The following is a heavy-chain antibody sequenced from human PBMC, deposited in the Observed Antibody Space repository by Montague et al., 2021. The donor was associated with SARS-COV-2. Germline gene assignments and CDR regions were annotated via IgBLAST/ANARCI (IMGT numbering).Heavy chain of an antibody. CDR1: GFTFDDYA. CDR2: ISWNSGSI. D-gene: IGHD2-2*02. V-gene: IGHV3-9*01. J-gene: IGHJ4*02. Sequence: FLRLSCAASGFTFDDYAMHWVWQAPGKGLEWVSGISWNSGSIGYADSVKGRFTISRDNAKNSLYLQMNSLRAEDTALYYCAKLGSYTDYWGQGTLVTVSS. CDR3: AKLGSYTDY.